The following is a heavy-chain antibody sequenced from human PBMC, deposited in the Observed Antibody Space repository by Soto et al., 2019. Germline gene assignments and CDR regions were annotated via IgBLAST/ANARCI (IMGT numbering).Heavy chain of an antibody. V-gene: IGHV4-39*01. Sequence: AETLSLSCTVAGGSISSSSYYWGWIRQPPGKGLEWIGTFYYSGSTYYNPSLKSRVTISVDMTKNQFSLKLSSVTAADTAVYYCARQSGYSYGEFFDYWGQGTLVTV. D-gene: IGHD5-18*01. CDR1: GGSISSSSYY. CDR3: ARQSGYSYGEFFDY. J-gene: IGHJ4*02. CDR2: FYYSGST.